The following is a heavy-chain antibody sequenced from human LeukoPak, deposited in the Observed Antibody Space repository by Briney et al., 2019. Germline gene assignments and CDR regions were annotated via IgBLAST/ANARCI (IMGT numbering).Heavy chain of an antibody. CDR1: GYSFTNYY. CDR2: INPSGGST. Sequence: ASVKVSCKASGYSFTNYYMHWGRQAPGQGVEWMGMINPSGGSTTYAQKFQGRVTMTRDMSTSTVYMELSSLTSEDTAVYYCARTRGYYFDYWGQGTLVTVSS. V-gene: IGHV1-46*01. CDR3: ARTRGYYFDY. J-gene: IGHJ4*02.